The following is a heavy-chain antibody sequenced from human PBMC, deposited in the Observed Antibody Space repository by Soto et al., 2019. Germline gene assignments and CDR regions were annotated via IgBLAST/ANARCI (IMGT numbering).Heavy chain of an antibody. D-gene: IGHD3-22*01. CDR2: INAGNGNT. J-gene: IGHJ6*02. CDR3: ARAYPYYYDSSGYYYSYYYGMDV. V-gene: IGHV1-3*01. CDR1: GYTFTSYA. Sequence: ASVKVSCKASGYTFTSYAMHWVRQAPGQRLEWMGWINAGNGNTKYSQKFQGRVTITRDTSASTAYMELSSLRSEDTAVYYCARAYPYYYDSSGYYYSYYYGMDVWGQGTTVTVSS.